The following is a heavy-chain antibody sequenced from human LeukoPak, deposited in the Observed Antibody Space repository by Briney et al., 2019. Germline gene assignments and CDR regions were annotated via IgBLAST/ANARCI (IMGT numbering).Heavy chain of an antibody. CDR1: GGSISSYY. J-gene: IGHJ5*02. V-gene: IGHV4-59*01. CDR3: ARCGNSWFDP. Sequence: SETMSLTCTVSGGSISSYYWSWIRQPPGKGLEWIGYIYYSGSTNYNPSLKSRVTISVDTSKNQFSLKLSSVTAADTAVYYCARCGNSWFDPWGQGTLVTVSS. CDR2: IYYSGST. D-gene: IGHD2/OR15-2a*01.